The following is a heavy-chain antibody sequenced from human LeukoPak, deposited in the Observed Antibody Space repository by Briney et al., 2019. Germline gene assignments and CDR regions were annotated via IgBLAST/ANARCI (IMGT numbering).Heavy chain of an antibody. D-gene: IGHD4-11*01. Sequence: SETLSLTCTVSGGSISSYYWSWIRQPPGKGLEWIGYIYYSGSTNYNPSPKSRVTISVDTSKNQFSLKLSSVTAADTAVYYCARGHGMSNYDQGWFDPWGQGTLVTVSS. J-gene: IGHJ5*02. V-gene: IGHV4-59*01. CDR3: ARGHGMSNYDQGWFDP. CDR2: IYYSGST. CDR1: GGSISSYY.